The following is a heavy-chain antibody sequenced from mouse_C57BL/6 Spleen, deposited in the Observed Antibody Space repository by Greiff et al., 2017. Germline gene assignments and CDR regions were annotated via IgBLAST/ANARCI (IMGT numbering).Heavy chain of an antibody. CDR2: IDPSDSYT. V-gene: IGHV1-59*01. CDR1: GYTFTSYW. J-gene: IGHJ4*01. CDR3: ARSPPRGYAMDY. Sequence: QVQLKQPGAELVRPGTSVKLSCKASGYTFTSYWMHWVKQRPGQGLEWIGVIDPSDSYTNYNQKFKGKATLTVDTSSSTAYMQLSSLTSEDSAVYYCARSPPRGYAMDYWGQGTSVTVSS.